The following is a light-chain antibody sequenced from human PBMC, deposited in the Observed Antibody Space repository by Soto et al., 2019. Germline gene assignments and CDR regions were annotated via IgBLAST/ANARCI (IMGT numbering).Light chain of an antibody. CDR2: ENN. CDR1: SSNIGNNY. Sequence: QSVLTQPPSVSAAPGQKVTISCSGSSSNIGNNYVSWYQQLPGTAPKLLMYENNKRPSGIPDRFSGSKSGKSATLDITGLQTGDEADYYCETWDSSLSAVVFGGGTKLTVL. V-gene: IGLV1-51*01. J-gene: IGLJ2*01. CDR3: ETWDSSLSAVV.